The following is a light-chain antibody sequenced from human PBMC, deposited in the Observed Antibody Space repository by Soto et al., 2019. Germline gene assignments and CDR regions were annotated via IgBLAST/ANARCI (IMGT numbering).Light chain of an antibody. CDR3: QTWGTGILVV. CDR1: SGHSSYA. V-gene: IGLV4-69*01. Sequence: QSVLTQSPSASASLGASVKLTCTLSSGHSSYAIAWHQQQPEKGPRYLMKLNSDGSHSKGDGIPDRFSGSSSGAERYLTISSLQSEDEADYYCQTWGTGILVVFGGGTKVTV. J-gene: IGLJ2*01. CDR2: LNSDGSH.